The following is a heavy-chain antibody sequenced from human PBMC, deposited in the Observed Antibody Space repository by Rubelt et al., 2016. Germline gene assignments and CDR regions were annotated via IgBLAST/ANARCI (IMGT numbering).Heavy chain of an antibody. V-gene: IGHV4-61*01. D-gene: IGHD2-15*01. Sequence: QVQLQESGPGLVKPSETLSLTCTVSGGSVSSGSYYWSWIRQPPGKGLEWIGYIYYSGSTNYNPSLKSRVTRSVDTSKNQFSLKLSSVTAADTAVYYCARPLLGGYFDYWGQGTLVTVSS. CDR1: GGSVSSGSYY. CDR2: IYYSGST. J-gene: IGHJ4*02. CDR3: ARPLLGGYFDY.